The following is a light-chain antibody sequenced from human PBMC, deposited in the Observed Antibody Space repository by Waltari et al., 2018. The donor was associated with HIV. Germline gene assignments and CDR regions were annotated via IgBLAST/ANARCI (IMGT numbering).Light chain of an antibody. CDR2: GSS. CDR1: RPNIGAGYD. Sequence: QSVLTQPPSVSGAPGQRVTISCTGRRPNIGAGYDVHWYQQLPGTAPKLLIYGSSDRALGVPDRFSGSKSGTSASLVITGLQAEDEADYYCQSYDRISWVFGAGTKLTVL. J-gene: IGLJ3*02. V-gene: IGLV1-40*01. CDR3: QSYDRISWV.